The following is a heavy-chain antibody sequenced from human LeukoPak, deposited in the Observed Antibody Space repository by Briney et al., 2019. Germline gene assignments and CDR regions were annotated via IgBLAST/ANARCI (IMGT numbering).Heavy chain of an antibody. D-gene: IGHD2-15*01. V-gene: IGHV1-69*13. J-gene: IGHJ5*02. CDR3: ATYPLGYCSGGSCLNWFDP. Sequence: ASVKVSCKASGGTFISYAISWVRQAPGQGLEWMGGIIPIFGTANYAQKFQGRVTITADESTSTAYMELSSLRSEDTAVYYCATYPLGYCSGGSCLNWFDPWGQGTLVTVSS. CDR1: GGTFISYA. CDR2: IIPIFGTA.